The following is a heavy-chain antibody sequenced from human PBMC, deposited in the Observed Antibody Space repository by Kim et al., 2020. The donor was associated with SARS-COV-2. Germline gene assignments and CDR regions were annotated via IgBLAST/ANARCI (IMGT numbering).Heavy chain of an antibody. Sequence: ASVKVSCKASGFIFTSYGITWVRQAPGQGLEWMAWISAYNGDTRYAQNFQDRVTMTTDTLTSTAYMELKTLRSDDTAVYYCARAGDAFDFWGQGTMVTVSS. V-gene: IGHV1-18*04. CDR3: ARAGDAFDF. CDR1: GFIFTSYG. J-gene: IGHJ3*01. D-gene: IGHD3-10*01. CDR2: ISAYNGDT.